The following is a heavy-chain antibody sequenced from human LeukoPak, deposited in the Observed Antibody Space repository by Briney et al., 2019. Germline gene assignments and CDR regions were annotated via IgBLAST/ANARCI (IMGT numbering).Heavy chain of an antibody. D-gene: IGHD4-11*01. CDR1: GFTFSSYT. Sequence: QTGGSLRLSCAASGFTFSSYTMHWVRQAPGKGLEWVAVISYDGSNKYYADSVKGRFTISRDNSKNTLYLQMNSLRAEDTAVYYCAKGPLVTEEYYYYYGMDVWGQGTTVTVSS. CDR3: AKGPLVTEEYYYYYGMDV. V-gene: IGHV3-30*04. CDR2: ISYDGSNK. J-gene: IGHJ6*02.